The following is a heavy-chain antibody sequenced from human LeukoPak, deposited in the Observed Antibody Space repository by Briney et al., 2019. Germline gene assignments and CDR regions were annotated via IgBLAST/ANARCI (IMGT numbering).Heavy chain of an antibody. J-gene: IGHJ4*02. D-gene: IGHD4-17*01. CDR3: ASTRITVTTRSWDY. Sequence: PGGSLRLSCATSGFTFSAYNMNWVRQAPGKGLEWVSSISSSSTYIYYADSVKGRFTISRDNAKNSLYLQINSLRAEDTAVYYCASTRITVTTRSWDYWGQGTLVTVS. CDR2: ISSSSTYI. V-gene: IGHV3-21*01. CDR1: GFTFSAYN.